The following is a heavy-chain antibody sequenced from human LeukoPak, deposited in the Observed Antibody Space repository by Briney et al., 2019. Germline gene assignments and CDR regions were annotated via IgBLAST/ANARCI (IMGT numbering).Heavy chain of an antibody. CDR3: ARAPVYSSGWSTFDY. CDR1: GGSFSGYY. CDR2: INHSGST. J-gene: IGHJ4*02. V-gene: IGHV4-34*01. D-gene: IGHD6-19*01. Sequence: KPSETLSLTCAVYGGSFSGYYWSWIRQPPGKGLEWIGEINHSGSTNYNPSLKSRVTISVDTSKNQFSLKLSSVTAADTPVYYCARAPVYSSGWSTFDYWGQGTLVTVSS.